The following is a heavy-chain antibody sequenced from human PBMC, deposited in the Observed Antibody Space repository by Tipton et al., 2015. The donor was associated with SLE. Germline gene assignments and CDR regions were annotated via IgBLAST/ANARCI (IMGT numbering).Heavy chain of an antibody. CDR2: IHYSGYS. Sequence: TLSLTCTVSGASMNSGNYYWSWIRQPPGRGLEWSGFIHYSGYSKFNPSLKSRVTMSVDTSKKQFFLNVTSVTAADTAVYYCARAEGISSAPFDSWGQGSLVTVSS. D-gene: IGHD3-22*01. CDR1: GASMNSGNYY. J-gene: IGHJ4*02. V-gene: IGHV4-61*01. CDR3: ARAEGISSAPFDS.